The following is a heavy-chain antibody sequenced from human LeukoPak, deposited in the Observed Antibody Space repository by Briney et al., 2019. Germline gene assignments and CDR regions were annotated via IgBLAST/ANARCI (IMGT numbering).Heavy chain of an antibody. CDR2: ISWNSDNI. CDR3: AKAGCSSTTCYINQ. D-gene: IGHD2-2*02. CDR1: GFPFDDYA. J-gene: IGHJ4*02. V-gene: IGHV3-9*01. Sequence: PGGSLRLSCAASGFPFDDYAMHWVRQAPGKGLEWVSAISWNSDNIVYADSVKGRFTISRDNAKNSLYLQMNSLRVGDTALYYCAKAGCSSTTCYINQWGQGTLVTVSS.